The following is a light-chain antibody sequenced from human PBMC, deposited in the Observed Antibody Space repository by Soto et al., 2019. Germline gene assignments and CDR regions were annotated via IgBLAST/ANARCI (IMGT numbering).Light chain of an antibody. V-gene: IGKV1-39*01. J-gene: IGKJ5*01. Sequence: QSPSSLSASVGDRVTITCLAIHIISSYLNWYQQKPGKAPKLLIYAASSLQSGVPSRFSGSGSGTDFTLTISSLQPEDFATFYCQQSYSTPITFGPGPRLEIK. CDR2: AAS. CDR1: HIISSY. CDR3: QQSYSTPIT.